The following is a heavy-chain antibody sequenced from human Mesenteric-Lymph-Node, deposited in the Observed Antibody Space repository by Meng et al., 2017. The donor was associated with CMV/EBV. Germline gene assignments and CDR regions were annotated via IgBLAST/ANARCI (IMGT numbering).Heavy chain of an antibody. V-gene: IGHV1-69*05. D-gene: IGHD6-19*01. J-gene: IGHJ4*02. Sequence: SVKVSCKASGGTFSSYAISWVRQAPGQGLEWMGGIIPIFGTANYAQKFQGRVTITTDESTSTAYMELSSLRSEDTAVYYCASSRYSSGRISFAYWGQGTLVTVSS. CDR3: ASSRYSSGRISFAY. CDR2: IIPIFGTA. CDR1: GGTFSSYA.